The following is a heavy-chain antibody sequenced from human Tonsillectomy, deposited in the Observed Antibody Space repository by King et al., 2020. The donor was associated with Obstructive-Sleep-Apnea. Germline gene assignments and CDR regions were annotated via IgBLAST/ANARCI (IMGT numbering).Heavy chain of an antibody. CDR3: ARGGYSYGYGY. CDR1: GGSFSGYY. CDR2: INDSGST. V-gene: IGHV4-34*01. J-gene: IGHJ4*02. Sequence: VQLQQWGAGLLKPSETLSLTCAVYGGSFSGYYWSWIRQPPGKGLEWIGEINDSGSTNYNPSLKSRVTISVDTSKNQFSVKMSSATAADTAVYYCARGGYSYGYGYWGQGTLVTVSS. D-gene: IGHD5-18*01.